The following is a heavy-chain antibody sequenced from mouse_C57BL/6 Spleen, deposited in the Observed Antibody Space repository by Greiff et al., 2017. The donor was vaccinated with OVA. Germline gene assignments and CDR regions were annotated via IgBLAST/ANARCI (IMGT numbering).Heavy chain of an antibody. CDR1: GYTFTSYW. V-gene: IGHV1-64*01. D-gene: IGHD2-3*01. CDR2: IHPNSGST. CDR3: ARPIYDGYSFFDY. Sequence: QVQLQQPGAELVKPGASVKLSCKASGYTFTSYWMHWVKQRPGQGLEWIGMIHPNSGSTNYNEKFKSKATLTVDKSSSTAYMQLSSLTSEDSAVYYCARPIYDGYSFFDYWGQGTTLTVSS. J-gene: IGHJ2*01.